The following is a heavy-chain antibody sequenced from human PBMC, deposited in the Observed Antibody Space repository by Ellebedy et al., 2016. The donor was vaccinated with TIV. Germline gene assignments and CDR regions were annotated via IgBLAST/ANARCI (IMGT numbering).Heavy chain of an antibody. CDR1: GGSISSGDYY. V-gene: IGHV4-30-4*01. D-gene: IGHD3-10*01. CDR2: IYYSGST. Sequence: MPSETLSLTCTVSGGSISSGDYYWSWIRQPPGKGLEWIGYIYYSGSTYYNPSLKSRVTISVDTSKNQFSLKLSSVTAADTAVYYCARERDYYGSGSYEAPLGWFDPWGQGTLVTVSS. CDR3: ARERDYYGSGSYEAPLGWFDP. J-gene: IGHJ5*02.